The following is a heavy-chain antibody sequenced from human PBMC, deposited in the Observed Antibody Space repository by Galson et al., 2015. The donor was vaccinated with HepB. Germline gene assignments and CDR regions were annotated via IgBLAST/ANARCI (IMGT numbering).Heavy chain of an antibody. CDR3: ARETPDTYYFDS. D-gene: IGHD2-15*01. V-gene: IGHV1-46*01. J-gene: IGHJ4*02. Sequence: SVKVSCKASGYTLTNYHFHWVRQAPGQGPEWMGKIFAGGGSTRFAERFQGRVTLTRDSSTSTIYMEVSNLRSDDTAVYYCARETPDTYYFDSWGQGTLVTVSS. CDR2: IFAGGGST. CDR1: GYTLTNYH.